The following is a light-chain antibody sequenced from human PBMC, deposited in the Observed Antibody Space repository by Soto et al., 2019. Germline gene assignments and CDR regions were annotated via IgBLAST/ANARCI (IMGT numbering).Light chain of an antibody. CDR3: TSYSCSTAYV. CDR2: DVT. V-gene: IGLV2-14*01. J-gene: IGLJ1*01. Sequence: QSALTQPASVSGSPGQSITVSCTGTSSDGGGYDYVSWYQQHPGNAPKLLISDVTNRPSGVSNRFSASKSGITAFLTISGLQTEDEADYYSTSYSCSTAYVFGTVTKLTV. CDR1: SSDGGGYDY.